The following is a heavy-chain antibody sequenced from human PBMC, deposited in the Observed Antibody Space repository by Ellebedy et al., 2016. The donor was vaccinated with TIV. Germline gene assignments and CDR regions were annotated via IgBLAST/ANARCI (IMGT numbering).Heavy chain of an antibody. CDR1: GGSISSGGSS. J-gene: IGHJ3*02. CDR2: IYHSGST. D-gene: IGHD3-16*02. V-gene: IGHV4-30-2*01. Sequence: SETLSLXCAVSGGSISSGGSSWSWIRQPPGKGLEWIGYIYHSGSTYYNPSLKSRVTISVDRSKNQFSLKLSSVTAADTAVYYCARRMITFGGVIVRNAFDIWGQGTMVTVSS. CDR3: ARRMITFGGVIVRNAFDI.